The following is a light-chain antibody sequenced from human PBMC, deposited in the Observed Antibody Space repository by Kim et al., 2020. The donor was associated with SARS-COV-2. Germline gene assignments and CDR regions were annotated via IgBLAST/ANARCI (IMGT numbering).Light chain of an antibody. CDR3: LLSYSGAWV. CDR1: TGAVTSGHY. CDR2: DTS. V-gene: IGLV7-46*01. J-gene: IGLJ3*02. Sequence: QAVVTQEPSLTVSPGGTVTLTCGSSTGAVTSGHYPYWFQQKPGQAPRTPIYDTSNKHSWTPARFSGSLLGGKAALTLSGAQPEDEAEYYCLLSYSGAWVFGGGTQLTVL.